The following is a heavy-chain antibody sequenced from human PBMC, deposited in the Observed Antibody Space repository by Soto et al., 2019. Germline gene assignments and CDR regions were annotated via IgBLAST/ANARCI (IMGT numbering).Heavy chain of an antibody. D-gene: IGHD6-19*01. CDR3: AKDLIYGYNNGRPFDS. J-gene: IGHJ4*02. V-gene: IGHV3-23*01. CDR2: IGSRGDST. Sequence: EVQLLESGGGLVQPGGSLRLSCAASGFTFSSFAMSWVRQAPGKGLEWVSAIGSRGDSTYYADSVKGRFTISRDNSKNTLYLQMYSLRAEDTAVYYCAKDLIYGYNNGRPFDSWGQGTLVTVSS. CDR1: GFTFSSFA.